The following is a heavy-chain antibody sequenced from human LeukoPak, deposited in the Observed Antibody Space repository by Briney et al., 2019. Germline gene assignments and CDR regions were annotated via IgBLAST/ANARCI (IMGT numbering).Heavy chain of an antibody. CDR2: ISYAGGNK. D-gene: IGHD6-13*01. CDR3: AKVPRQHDNWFDP. Sequence: GRSLRLSCAASGFTFSNYAMHWVRQAPGKGLEWVAVISYAGGNKYYADSVVGRFTISRDNSKNTLYLQMNSLRAEDTAVYYCAKVPRQHDNWFDPWGQGTLVTVSS. CDR1: GFTFSNYA. V-gene: IGHV3-30-3*01. J-gene: IGHJ5*02.